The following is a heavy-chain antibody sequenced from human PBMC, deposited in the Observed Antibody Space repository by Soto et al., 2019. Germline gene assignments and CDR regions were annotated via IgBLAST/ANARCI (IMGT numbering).Heavy chain of an antibody. CDR3: AREERKGIISWFDP. CDR1: GGSITSGGYS. Sequence: LSLTCAVSGGSITSGGYSWGWIRQPPGQGLEWIGYMYHSGNTYYNPSLKGRVTISLDHSRNQFSLRLNSVTAADTAVYFCAREERKGIISWFDPWGQGTPVTVSS. CDR2: MYHSGNT. V-gene: IGHV4-30-2*01. D-gene: IGHD2-21*01. J-gene: IGHJ5*02.